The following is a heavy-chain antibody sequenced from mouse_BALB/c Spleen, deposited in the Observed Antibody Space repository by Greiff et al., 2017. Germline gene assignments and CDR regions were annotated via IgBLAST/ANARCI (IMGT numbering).Heavy chain of an antibody. CDR1: GYTFTSYW. V-gene: IGHV1-69*02. D-gene: IGHD2-4*01. J-gene: IGHJ4*01. CDR2: IDPSDSYT. Sequence: VQLQQPGAELVKPGASVKLSCKASGYTFTSYWMHWVKQRPGQGLEWIGEIDPSDSYTNYNQKFKGKATLTVDKSSSTAYMQLSSLTSEDSAVYYCARALMITNAMDYWGQGTSVTVSS. CDR3: ARALMITNAMDY.